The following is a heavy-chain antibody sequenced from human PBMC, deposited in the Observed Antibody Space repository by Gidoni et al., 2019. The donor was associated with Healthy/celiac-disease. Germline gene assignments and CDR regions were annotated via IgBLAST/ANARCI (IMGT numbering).Heavy chain of an antibody. CDR1: GGSISSGGYY. Sequence: QVQLQESGPGLVKPSQTLSLTCTVSGGSISSGGYYWSWLRQHPGKGLEWIGYIYYSGSTYYNPSLKSRVTLSVDTSKNQFSLKLSSVTAADTAVYYCARDRPGVYNWFDPWGQGTLVTVSS. CDR3: ARDRPGVYNWFDP. D-gene: IGHD2-8*01. J-gene: IGHJ5*02. CDR2: IYYSGST. V-gene: IGHV4-31*03.